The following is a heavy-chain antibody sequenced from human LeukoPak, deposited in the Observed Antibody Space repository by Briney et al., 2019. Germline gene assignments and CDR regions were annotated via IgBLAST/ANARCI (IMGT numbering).Heavy chain of an antibody. V-gene: IGHV3-23*01. D-gene: IGHD2-15*01. CDR1: GFTFSSYA. J-gene: IGHJ3*02. Sequence: GGSLRLSCAASGFTFSSYAMSWVRQAPGKGLEWVSAISGSGGSTYYADSVKGRFTISRDNSKNTLYLQMNSLRAEDTAVYYCARELPSISRPPGVFDIWGQGTMVTVSS. CDR2: ISGSGGST. CDR3: ARELPSISRPPGVFDI.